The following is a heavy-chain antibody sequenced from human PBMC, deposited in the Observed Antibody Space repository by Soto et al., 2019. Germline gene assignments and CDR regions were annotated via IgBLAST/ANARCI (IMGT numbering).Heavy chain of an antibody. J-gene: IGHJ3*02. Sequence: EVQLVESGGGLVKPGGSLRLSCAASGFTFSSYSMNWVRQAPGKGLEWVSSISSSSSYIYYADSVKGRFTISRDNAKNSLYLQMNSLRAEDTAVYYCARSFPGGTDAFDIWGQGTMVTVSS. D-gene: IGHD3-16*01. CDR1: GFTFSSYS. V-gene: IGHV3-21*01. CDR3: ARSFPGGTDAFDI. CDR2: ISSSSSYI.